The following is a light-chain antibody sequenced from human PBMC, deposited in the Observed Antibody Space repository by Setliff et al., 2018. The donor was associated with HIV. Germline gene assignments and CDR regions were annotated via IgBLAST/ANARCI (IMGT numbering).Light chain of an antibody. J-gene: IGLJ1*01. Sequence: QSALTQPASVSGSPGQSITISCTGTSSDVGGYSHVSWYQQHPGKAPKLIIYEVRNRPSGVSNRFSGSKSGNTASLTISGLRAEDEADYYCSSYAITNTLPFGTGTKVTV. CDR3: SSYAITNTLP. CDR2: EVR. V-gene: IGLV2-14*01. CDR1: SSDVGGYSH.